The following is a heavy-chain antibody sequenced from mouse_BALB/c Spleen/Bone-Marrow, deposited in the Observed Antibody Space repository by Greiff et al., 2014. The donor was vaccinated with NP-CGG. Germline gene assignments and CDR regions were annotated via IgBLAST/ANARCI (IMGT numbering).Heavy chain of an antibody. J-gene: IGHJ1*01. Sequence: VQLKESGGGLVQPGGSLKLSCAASGFDFSRYWMSWVRQVPGKGLEWIGEINPDSSTINYTPSLKDKFIISRDNAKNTLYLQMSIVRSEDTALYYCARLNYYGNLFVWGAGTTVTVSS. V-gene: IGHV4-1*02. CDR2: INPDSSTI. D-gene: IGHD1-1*01. CDR1: GFDFSRYW. CDR3: ARLNYYGNLFV.